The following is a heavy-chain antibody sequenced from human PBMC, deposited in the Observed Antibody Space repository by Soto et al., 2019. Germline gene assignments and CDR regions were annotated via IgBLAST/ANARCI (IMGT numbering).Heavy chain of an antibody. CDR1: GFIFTTSD. Sequence: EVQLVESEGGLVQPGGSLRLSCEASGFIFTTSDMSWVRQAPGKGLEWISSITITGDTTHYADSVKGRFTISRDNSRNPVYLKMNSLRVDDTALYYGAKGGGGDHGYWGQGTLVAVSS. D-gene: IGHD2-21*02. CDR2: ITITGDTT. CDR3: AKGGGGDHGY. J-gene: IGHJ4*02. V-gene: IGHV3-23*04.